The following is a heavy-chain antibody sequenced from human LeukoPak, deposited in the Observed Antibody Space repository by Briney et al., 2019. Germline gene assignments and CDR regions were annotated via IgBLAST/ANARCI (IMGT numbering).Heavy chain of an antibody. V-gene: IGHV1-69*13. CDR2: IIPIFGTA. Sequence: SVKVSCKASGGTFSSYAISWVRQAPGQGLEWMGGIIPIFGTANYAQKFQGRVTITADESTSTAYMELSGLRSEDTAVYYCARVGPNWNRHYFDYWGQGTLVTVSS. CDR1: GGTFSSYA. CDR3: ARVGPNWNRHYFDY. J-gene: IGHJ4*02. D-gene: IGHD1-1*01.